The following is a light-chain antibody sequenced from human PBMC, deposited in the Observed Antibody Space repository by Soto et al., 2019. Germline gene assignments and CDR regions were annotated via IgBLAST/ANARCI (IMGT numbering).Light chain of an antibody. Sequence: EIVLTQSPGTLSLSPGERATLSCRASQGVSSTYLAWYQLKPGQAPRLLIYGTSSRVTGIPDRFSGSGSGTDFTLTISRLEPEDFAVYYCQHYGGSPPRFTFGPGTKVDIK. J-gene: IGKJ3*01. V-gene: IGKV3-20*01. CDR2: GTS. CDR3: QHYGGSPPRFT. CDR1: QGVSSTY.